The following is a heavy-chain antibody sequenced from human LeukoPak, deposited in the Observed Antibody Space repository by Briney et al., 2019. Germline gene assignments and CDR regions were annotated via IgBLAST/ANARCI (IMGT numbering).Heavy chain of an antibody. D-gene: IGHD2-2*01. Sequence: GGSLRLSCAASGFTFSSYGMHWVRQAPGKGLEWVAFIRYDGSNKYYADSVKGRFTISRDNSKNTLYLQMNSLRAEDTAVYYCAKDSSTSPYYYYMDVWGKGTTVTVSS. J-gene: IGHJ6*03. CDR2: IRYDGSNK. CDR1: GFTFSSYG. V-gene: IGHV3-30*02. CDR3: AKDSSTSPYYYYMDV.